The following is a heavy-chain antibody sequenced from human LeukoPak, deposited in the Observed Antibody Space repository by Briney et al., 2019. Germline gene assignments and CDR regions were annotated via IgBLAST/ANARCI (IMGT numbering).Heavy chain of an antibody. J-gene: IGHJ6*02. Sequence: QSGGSLRLSCAASGFTFSSYAMHWVRQAPGKGLEWVAVISYDGSNKYYADSVKGRFTISRDNSKNTLYLQMNSLRAEDTAVYYCAREGRDYYYGMDVWGQGTTVTVSS. CDR1: GFTFSSYA. D-gene: IGHD3-10*01. V-gene: IGHV3-30-3*01. CDR3: AREGRDYYYGMDV. CDR2: ISYDGSNK.